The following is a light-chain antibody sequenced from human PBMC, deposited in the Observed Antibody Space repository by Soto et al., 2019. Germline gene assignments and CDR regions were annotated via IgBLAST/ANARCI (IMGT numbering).Light chain of an antibody. CDR1: SSDVGGYNY. CDR2: EVS. Sequence: QSALTQPASVSGSPGQSITISCTGTSSDVGGYNYVSWYQQHPGNAPKLMIYEVSNRPSGVSNRFSGSKSGNTASLTISGLQAEDQADYYCSASTSSSTYLFGTGTKVTVL. V-gene: IGLV2-14*01. CDR3: SASTSSSTYL. J-gene: IGLJ1*01.